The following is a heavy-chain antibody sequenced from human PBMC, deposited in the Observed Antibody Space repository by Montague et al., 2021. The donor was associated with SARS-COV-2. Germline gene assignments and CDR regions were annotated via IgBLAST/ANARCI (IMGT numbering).Heavy chain of an antibody. V-gene: IGHV3-13*04. CDR3: ARETPVQYYYAMDV. D-gene: IGHD3-16*01. CDR2: IATAGHT. CDR1: GFSFSNYD. Sequence: SLRLSCAASGFSFSNYDMYWVRQAPGNGLEWVSGIATAGHTYYPGSVKGRFTISRENANNSLYLQMNSLRDGDTAVYYCARETPVQYYYAMDVWGQGTTVTVSS. J-gene: IGHJ6*02.